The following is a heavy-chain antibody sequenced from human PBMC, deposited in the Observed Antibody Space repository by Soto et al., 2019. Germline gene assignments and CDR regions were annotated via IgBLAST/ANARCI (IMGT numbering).Heavy chain of an antibody. Sequence: QVQLQESGPGLVKPSQTMSLTCTVSGGSIWGGDYYLNWIRRFPGKGLVWIGSMYRSERTEYNPSFQIGMTISSGTSNSVFFLTLTSVTVADTATDYCESRIGLSGSGHDGYALWGHRTLAIASS. CDR3: ESRIGLSGSGHDGYAL. CDR2: MYRSERT. V-gene: IGHV4-31*03. D-gene: IGHD1-1*01. J-gene: IGHJ3*01. CDR1: GGSIWGGDYY.